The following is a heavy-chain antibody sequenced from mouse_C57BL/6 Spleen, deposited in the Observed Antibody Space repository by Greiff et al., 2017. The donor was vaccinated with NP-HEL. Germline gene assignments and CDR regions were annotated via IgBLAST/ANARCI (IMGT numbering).Heavy chain of an antibody. CDR2: IDPANGNT. Sequence: EVKLQESVAELVRPGASVKLSCTASGFNIKNTYMHWVKQRPEQGLEWIGRIDPANGNTKYAPKFQGKATITADTSSNTAYLQLSSLTSEDTAIYYCALITTVVAPNWYFDVWGTGTTVTVSS. V-gene: IGHV14-3*01. CDR3: ALITTVVAPNWYFDV. CDR1: GFNIKNTY. D-gene: IGHD1-1*01. J-gene: IGHJ1*03.